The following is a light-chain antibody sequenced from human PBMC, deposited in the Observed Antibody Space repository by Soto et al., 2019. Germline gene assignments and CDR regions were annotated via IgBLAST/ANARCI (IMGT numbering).Light chain of an antibody. V-gene: IGKV3-15*01. J-gene: IGKJ1*01. CDR2: GAS. Sequence: DIVMTQSPATLSVSPGERATLSCRASQSVSSNLAWYQQKPGQAPRLLIYGASARATGIPARFSGSGSGTEFTLTISSLQSGDFAVYYCQQYNNWPPWTFGQGTKVDIK. CDR1: QSVSSN. CDR3: QQYNNWPPWT.